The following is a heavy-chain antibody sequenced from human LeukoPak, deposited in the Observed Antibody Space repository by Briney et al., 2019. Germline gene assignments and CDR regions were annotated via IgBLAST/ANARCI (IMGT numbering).Heavy chain of an antibody. CDR2: ISSSGSTI. CDR1: GFTFSDYY. V-gene: IGHV3-11*04. J-gene: IGHJ5*02. Sequence: PGGSLRLSCAASGFTFSDYYMSWIRQAPGKGLEWVSYISSSGSTIYYADSVKGRFTISRDNAKNSLYLQMNSLRAEDTAVYYCAREFYCSSTSCPIWFDPWGQGTLVTVSS. CDR3: AREFYCSSTSCPIWFDP. D-gene: IGHD2-2*01.